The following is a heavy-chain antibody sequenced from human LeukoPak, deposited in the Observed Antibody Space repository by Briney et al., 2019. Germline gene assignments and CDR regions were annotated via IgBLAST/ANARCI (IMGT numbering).Heavy chain of an antibody. J-gene: IGHJ4*02. D-gene: IGHD3-10*01. CDR3: AEDYYGSGSYYRGY. V-gene: IGHV4-39*01. CDR2: MFYSGTT. CDR1: GGSISSSGKY. Sequence: SETLSLTCTVSGGSISSSGKYGAWIRQPPGKGLEWMGSMFYSGTTYYNPSLKSRVTISVDTSKNQFSLKLSSVTAADTAVYYCAEDYYGSGSYYRGYWGQGTLVTVSS.